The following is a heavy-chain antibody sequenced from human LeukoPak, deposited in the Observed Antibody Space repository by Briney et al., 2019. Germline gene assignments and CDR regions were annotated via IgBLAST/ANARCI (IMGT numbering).Heavy chain of an antibody. V-gene: IGHV3-23*01. CDR1: GFTFSSYA. CDR2: ISGSGGST. CDR3: AKDLLFDSSGYYFALRGNYFDY. D-gene: IGHD3-22*01. J-gene: IGHJ4*02. Sequence: GGSLRLSCAASGFTFSSYAMSWVRQARGKGLEWVSAISGSGGSTYYADSVKGRFSISRDNSKNTLYLQMNSLRAEDTAVYYCAKDLLFDSSGYYFALRGNYFDYWGRGTLVTVSS.